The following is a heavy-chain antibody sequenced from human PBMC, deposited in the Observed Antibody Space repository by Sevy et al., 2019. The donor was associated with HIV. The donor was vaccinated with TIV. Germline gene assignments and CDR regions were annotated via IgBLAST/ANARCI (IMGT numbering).Heavy chain of an antibody. D-gene: IGHD4-17*01. J-gene: IGHJ6*02. CDR1: GGSISSYY. V-gene: IGHV4-4*07. Sequence: SETLSLTCTVSGGSISSYYWSWIRQPAGKGLEWIGRIYTSGSTNYNPSLKSRVTMSVDTSKNQFSLKLSSVTAADTAVYYCARDSYGVYDYYYGMDVWGQGTTVTVSS. CDR2: IYTSGST. CDR3: ARDSYGVYDYYYGMDV.